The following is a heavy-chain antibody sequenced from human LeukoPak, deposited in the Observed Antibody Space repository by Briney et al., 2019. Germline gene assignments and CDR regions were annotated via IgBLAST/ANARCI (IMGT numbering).Heavy chain of an antibody. V-gene: IGHV5-51*01. D-gene: IGHD3-10*01. CDR1: GYSFTSYY. Sequence: GESLKISCKGSGYSFTSYYIGWVRQMPGKGLEWMGIIYPGDSDTRYSPSFQGQVTISADKSISTAYLQWSSLKASDTAMYYCARLRWFGELPAHNWFDPWGQGTLVTVSS. J-gene: IGHJ5*02. CDR2: IYPGDSDT. CDR3: ARLRWFGELPAHNWFDP.